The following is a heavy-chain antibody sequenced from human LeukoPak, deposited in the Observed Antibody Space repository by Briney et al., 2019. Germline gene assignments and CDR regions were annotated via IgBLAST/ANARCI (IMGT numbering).Heavy chain of an antibody. V-gene: IGHV4-61*08. CDR3: ARDGYSGYDSYYYYGMDV. D-gene: IGHD5-12*01. Sequence: PSQTLSLTCTVSGGSISSGGYYWSWIRQHPAKGLEWIGYIYYSGSTNYNPSLKSRVTISVDTSKNQFSLKLSSVTAADTAVYYCARDGYSGYDSYYYYGMDVWGQGTTVTVSS. CDR2: IYYSGST. J-gene: IGHJ6*02. CDR1: GGSISSGGYY.